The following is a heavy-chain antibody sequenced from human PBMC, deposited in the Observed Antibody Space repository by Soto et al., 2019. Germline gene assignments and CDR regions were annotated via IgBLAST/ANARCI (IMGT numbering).Heavy chain of an antibody. CDR3: ARGMGSPDY. V-gene: IGHV4-59*01. CDR2: IYYSGST. Sequence: QVQLQESGPGLVKPSETLSLTCTVSGGSISSYYWSWIRQSPGKGLEWIGYIYYSGSTNYSPSLRSRVTISVDTSKNPFSLKLDSVTAADTAVYYCARGMGSPDYWGQGTLVTVSS. D-gene: IGHD1-26*01. CDR1: GGSISSYY. J-gene: IGHJ4*02.